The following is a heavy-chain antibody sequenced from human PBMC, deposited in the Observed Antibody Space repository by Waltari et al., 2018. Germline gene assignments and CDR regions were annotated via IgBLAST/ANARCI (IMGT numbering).Heavy chain of an antibody. Sequence: QVQLVQSGSELKKPGASVKVSCKASGYTFTSYAMNWVRQAPGQGLEWMGWINTNTGNPTDAQGFTGRFGLSLDTSVSTAYLQISSLKAEDTAVYYCARDSEGIAVAGMGYWGQGTLVTVSS. V-gene: IGHV7-4-1*02. CDR2: INTNTGNP. CDR1: GYTFTSYA. CDR3: ARDSEGIAVAGMGY. J-gene: IGHJ4*02. D-gene: IGHD6-19*01.